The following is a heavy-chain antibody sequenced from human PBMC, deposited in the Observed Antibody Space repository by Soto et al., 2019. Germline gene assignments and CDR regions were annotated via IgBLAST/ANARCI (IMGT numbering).Heavy chain of an antibody. J-gene: IGHJ5*02. CDR2: IFSNDEK. Sequence: QVTLKESGPVLVKPTETLTLTCTVSGFSLSNTRMGVSWIRQPPGKALEWLAHIFSNDEKSYITSLKSRLTISKDTSKSQVVLSMTNMDPVDTATYYCTRIEKGSATYTWGQGTLVTVSS. CDR3: TRIEKGSATYT. CDR1: GFSLSNTRMG. V-gene: IGHV2-26*01. D-gene: IGHD3-10*01.